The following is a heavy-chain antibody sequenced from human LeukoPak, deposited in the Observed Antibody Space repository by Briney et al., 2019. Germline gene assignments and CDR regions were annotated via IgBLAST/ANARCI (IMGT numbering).Heavy chain of an antibody. Sequence: PGGSLRLSCAASGFTFSSYSMNWVRQAPGKGLEWVSSISSSSSYIYYADSVKGRFTISRNNAKNSLYLQMNSLRAEDTAVYYCAFIGTKSSDYWGQGTLVTVSS. CDR3: AFIGTKSSDY. V-gene: IGHV3-21*01. CDR2: ISSSSSYI. J-gene: IGHJ4*02. CDR1: GFTFSSYS.